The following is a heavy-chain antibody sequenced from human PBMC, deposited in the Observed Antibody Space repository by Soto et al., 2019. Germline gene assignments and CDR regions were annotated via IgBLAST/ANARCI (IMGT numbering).Heavy chain of an antibody. CDR3: ARGLSVTLFDN. J-gene: IGHJ4*02. V-gene: IGHV4-31*03. D-gene: IGHD4-17*01. CDR1: GGSISTGGYY. CDR2: IYYSGST. Sequence: QVQLQESGPGLVKPSQTLSLTCTVSGGSISTGGYYWTWIRQHPGKGLGWIGYIYYSGSTYYNPSLRSRVTLSVDTSKNQFSLKLSSVTAAATAVYYCARGLSVTLFDNWGQGTRVTVSS.